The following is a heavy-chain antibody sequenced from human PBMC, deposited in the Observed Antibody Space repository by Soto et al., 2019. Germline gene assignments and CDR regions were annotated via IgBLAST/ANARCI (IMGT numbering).Heavy chain of an antibody. Sequence: PSETLSLTCTVSGGSISSYYWSWIRQPPGKGLEWIGYIYYSGSTNYNPSLKSRVTISVDTSKNQFSLKLSSVTAADTAVYYCAREVPAALSDYXDYWGQGTLVTVSS. CDR1: GGSISSYY. CDR2: IYYSGST. J-gene: IGHJ4*02. D-gene: IGHD6-13*01. V-gene: IGHV4-59*01. CDR3: AREVPAALSDYXDY.